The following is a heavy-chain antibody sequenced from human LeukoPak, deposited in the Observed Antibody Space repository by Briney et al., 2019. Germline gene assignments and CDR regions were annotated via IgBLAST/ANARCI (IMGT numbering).Heavy chain of an antibody. CDR3: ERDESSGWYFDY. CDR1: GYSISSGYY. CDR2: IYHSGST. Sequence: SETLSLTCAVSGYSISSGYYWGWIRQPPGKGLEWIGSIYHSGSTYYNPSLKSRVTISVDTSKNQFSLKLSSVTAADTAVYYCERDESSGWYFDYWGQGTLVTVSS. V-gene: IGHV4-38-2*02. D-gene: IGHD6-19*01. J-gene: IGHJ4*02.